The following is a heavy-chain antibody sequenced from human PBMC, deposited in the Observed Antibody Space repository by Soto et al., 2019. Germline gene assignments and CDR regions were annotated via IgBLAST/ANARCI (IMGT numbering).Heavy chain of an antibody. D-gene: IGHD4-17*01. V-gene: IGHV3-48*03. CDR2: ISSSGRTI. Sequence: EVQLVESGGGLVQPGGSLRLSCAASGFTFSSYEMNWVRQAPGKGLEWVSYISSSGRTIYYADSVKGRFTISRDNAKNSLYLQMNSLRAEDTAVYYCARAIYGDSPWFDPWGQGTLVTVSS. CDR1: GFTFSSYE. CDR3: ARAIYGDSPWFDP. J-gene: IGHJ5*02.